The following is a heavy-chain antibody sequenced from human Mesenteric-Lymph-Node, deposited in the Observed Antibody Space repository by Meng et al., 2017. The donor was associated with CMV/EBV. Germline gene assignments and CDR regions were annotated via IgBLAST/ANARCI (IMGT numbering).Heavy chain of an antibody. V-gene: IGHV1-18*01. CDR1: GYTFTSYG. CDR3: ARILGLSGTFNSAWGY. D-gene: IGHD1-26*01. J-gene: IGHJ4*02. Sequence: ASVKVSCKDSGYTFTSYGISCVRQAPGQGLEWRGWISAYNGNTNYAQKLQGRVTMTTDTSTSTAYMELRSLRSGDTAVYYCARILGLSGTFNSAWGYWGQGTVVTVSS. CDR2: ISAYNGNT.